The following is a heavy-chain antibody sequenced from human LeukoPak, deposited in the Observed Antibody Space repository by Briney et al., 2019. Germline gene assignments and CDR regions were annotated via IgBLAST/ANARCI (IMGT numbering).Heavy chain of an antibody. CDR1: GGSISTYY. CDR2: VYYSGST. CDR3: ARESRIHLSSWFDF. J-gene: IGHJ5*01. V-gene: IGHV4-59*12. D-gene: IGHD5-18*01. Sequence: SETLSLTCTVSGGSISTYYWSWIRQPPGKGLEWIGYVYYSGSTNYNPPLMGRVTMSVDTSKKQFSLKLSSVTAADTAVYYCARESRIHLSSWFDFWGQGTLVTVSS.